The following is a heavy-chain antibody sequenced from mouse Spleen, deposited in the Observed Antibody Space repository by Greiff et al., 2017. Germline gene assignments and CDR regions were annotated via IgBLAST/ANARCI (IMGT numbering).Heavy chain of an antibody. Sequence: EVQRVESGGGLVKPGGSLKLSCAASGFTFSSYAMSWVRQTPEKRLEWVAAINSNGGSTYYPDTVKDRFTISRDNAKNTLYLQMSSLRSEDTALYYCARQGLRRYAMDYWGQGTSVTVSS. CDR3: ARQGLRRYAMDY. V-gene: IGHV5-6-2*01. CDR1: GFTFSSYA. D-gene: IGHD2-2*01. CDR2: INSNGGST. J-gene: IGHJ4*01.